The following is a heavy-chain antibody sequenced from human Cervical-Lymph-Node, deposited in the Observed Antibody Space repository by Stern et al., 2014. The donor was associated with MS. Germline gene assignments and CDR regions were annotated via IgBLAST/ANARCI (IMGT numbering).Heavy chain of an antibody. CDR2: ISYDGINK. D-gene: IGHD5-18*01. J-gene: IGHJ6*02. CDR3: ARVDTAMVTLYYYGMDV. CDR1: GFTFSSYT. Sequence: VQLVESGGGVVPPGRSLRLSCAASGFTFSSYTMHWVRQAPGKGLEWVALISYDGINKYYADSVKGRFTISRDNSKNTLYLQMNSLRAEDTAVYYCARVDTAMVTLYYYGMDVWGQGTTVTVSS. V-gene: IGHV3-30-3*01.